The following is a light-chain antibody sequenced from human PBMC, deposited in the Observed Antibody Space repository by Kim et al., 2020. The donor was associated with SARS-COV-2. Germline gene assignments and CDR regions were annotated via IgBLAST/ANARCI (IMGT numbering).Light chain of an antibody. CDR1: QSISSGF. CDR3: QHYGTSPPDT. CDR2: GTS. V-gene: IGKV3-20*01. J-gene: IGKJ2*01. Sequence: EIVLTQSPGTLSLSPGERATLSCRATQSISSGFLAWYQQKPGQAPRLLIYGTSKRPTGIPDRFIGSGSGTDFTLTITRLEPADFAVYYCQHYGTSPPDTFGQGTKLEIK.